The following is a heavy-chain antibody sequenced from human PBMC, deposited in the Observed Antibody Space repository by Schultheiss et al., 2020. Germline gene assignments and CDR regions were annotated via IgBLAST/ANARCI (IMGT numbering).Heavy chain of an antibody. CDR2: IYYSGST. Sequence: SETLSLTCTVSGGSVSSGSYYWSWIRQPPGKGLGWIGYIYYSGSTYYNPSLKSRVTISVDTSKNQFSLKLSSVTAADTAVYYCARVGVAADAFDIWGQGTMVTVSS. D-gene: IGHD2-15*01. CDR1: GGSVSSGSYY. V-gene: IGHV4-61*01. J-gene: IGHJ3*02. CDR3: ARVGVAADAFDI.